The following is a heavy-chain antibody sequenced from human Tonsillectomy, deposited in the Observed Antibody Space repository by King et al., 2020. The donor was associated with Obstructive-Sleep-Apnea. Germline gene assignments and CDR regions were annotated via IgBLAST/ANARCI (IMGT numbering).Heavy chain of an antibody. V-gene: IGHV3-23*04. CDR1: GFTFSSYA. CDR3: AKEGTDYYGSGSFDY. D-gene: IGHD3-10*01. Sequence: VQLVESGGGLVQPGGSLRLSCAASGFTFSSYAMSWVRPAPGKGLEWVSAISGSGDSTNYADSVKGRFTISRDNSKNTLYLQMNSLRAEDTAVYYCAKEGTDYYGSGSFDYWGQGTLVTVSS. J-gene: IGHJ4*02. CDR2: ISGSGDST.